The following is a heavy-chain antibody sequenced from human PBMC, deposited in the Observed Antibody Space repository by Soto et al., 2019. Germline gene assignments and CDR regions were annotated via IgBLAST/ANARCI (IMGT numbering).Heavy chain of an antibody. J-gene: IGHJ5*02. D-gene: IGHD3-10*01. V-gene: IGHV4-4*02. CDR3: AREGTMARGNNWFDP. Sequence: SETLSLTCAVSGGSISSSNWWSWVRQPPGKGLEWIGEIYHSGSTNYNPSLKSRVTISVDKSKNQFSLKLSSVTAADTAVYYCAREGTMARGNNWFDPWGQGTLVTVSS. CDR2: IYHSGST. CDR1: GGSISSSNW.